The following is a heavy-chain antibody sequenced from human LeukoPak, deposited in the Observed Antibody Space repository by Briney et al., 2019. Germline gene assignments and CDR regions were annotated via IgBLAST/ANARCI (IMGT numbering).Heavy chain of an antibody. CDR1: GYTLTELS. J-gene: IGHJ4*02. CDR3: ALYCSGGSCYSYFDY. CDR2: FDPEDGET. D-gene: IGHD2-15*01. V-gene: IGHV1-24*01. Sequence: ASVKVSCKVSGYTLTELSMHWVRRAPGKGLEWMGGFDPEDGETIYAQKFQGRVTMTEDTSTDTAYMELSSLRSEDTAVYYCALYCSGGSCYSYFDYWGQGTLVTVSS.